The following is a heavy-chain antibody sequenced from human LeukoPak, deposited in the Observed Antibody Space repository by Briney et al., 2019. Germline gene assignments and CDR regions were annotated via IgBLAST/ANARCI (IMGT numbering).Heavy chain of an antibody. J-gene: IGHJ4*02. D-gene: IGHD5-12*01. CDR1: GGSISSSNW. Sequence: PSETLSLTCAVSGGSISSSNWWSWVRQPPGKGLEWIGEIYHSGSTNYNPSLKSRVTISVDKSKNQFSLKLSSVTAADTAVYYCASRSSGHIWALDYWGQGTLVTVSS. CDR2: IYHSGST. CDR3: ASRSSGHIWALDY. V-gene: IGHV4-4*02.